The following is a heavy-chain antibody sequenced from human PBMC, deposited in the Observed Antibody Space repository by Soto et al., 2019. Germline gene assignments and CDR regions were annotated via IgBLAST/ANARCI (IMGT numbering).Heavy chain of an antibody. V-gene: IGHV4-4*07. Sequence: SETLSLTCTVSGGSINSHYWSWIRQPAGKGLEWIGRIYSGGSTNYNPSLESRVTMSVDTSKNHISLKLTSVAAADAAVYYCASGPGGFGDFCLDYWGQGTLVTVSS. J-gene: IGHJ4*02. CDR3: ASGPGGFGDFCLDY. CDR1: GGSINSHY. D-gene: IGHD3-10*01. CDR2: IYSGGST.